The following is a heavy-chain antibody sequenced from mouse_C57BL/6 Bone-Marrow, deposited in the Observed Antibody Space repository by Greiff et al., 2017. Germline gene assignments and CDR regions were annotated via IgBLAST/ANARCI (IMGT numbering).Heavy chain of an antibody. Sequence: VQLQQPGAELVKPGASVKLSCKASGYTFTSYWMQWVKQRPGQGLEWIGEIDPSDSYTNYNQKFKGKATLTVDTSSSTAYMQLSSLTSEDSAVYYCAIYDYGAYWGQGTLVTVSA. CDR2: IDPSDSYT. CDR3: AIYDYGAY. CDR1: GYTFTSYW. J-gene: IGHJ3*01. D-gene: IGHD2-4*01. V-gene: IGHV1-50*01.